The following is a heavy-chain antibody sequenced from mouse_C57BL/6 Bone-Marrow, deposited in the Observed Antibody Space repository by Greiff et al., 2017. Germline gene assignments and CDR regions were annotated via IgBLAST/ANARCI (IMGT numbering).Heavy chain of an antibody. Sequence: VQLQQPGAELVKPGASVTLSCKASGYTFTSYWMHWVKQRPGQGLEWIGMIHPNSGSTYYNEKFKCKATLTVAKSSSTAYMQRSSLTSEDSAVYYCARPLYYYGSSGFAYWGQGTLVTVSA. CDR1: GYTFTSYW. V-gene: IGHV1-64*01. J-gene: IGHJ3*01. CDR3: ARPLYYYGSSGFAY. D-gene: IGHD1-1*01. CDR2: IHPNSGST.